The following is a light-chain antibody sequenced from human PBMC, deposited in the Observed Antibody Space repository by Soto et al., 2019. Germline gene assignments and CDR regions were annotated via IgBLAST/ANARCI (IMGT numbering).Light chain of an antibody. CDR2: EVT. CDR1: SSDVGGYNF. Sequence: QSVLTQPASVSGSPGQSITISCAGTSSDVGGYNFVSWYQQHPGNVPKLMVYEVTNRPSGVSNRFSGSKSGNTASLTISGLQAEDEADYYCSSYTSSSTLFYVFGTGTKLTVL. V-gene: IGLV2-14*01. CDR3: SSYTSSSTLFYV. J-gene: IGLJ1*01.